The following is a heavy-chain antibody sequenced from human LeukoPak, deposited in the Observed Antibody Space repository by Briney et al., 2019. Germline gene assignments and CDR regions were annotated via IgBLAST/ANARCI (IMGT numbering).Heavy chain of an antibody. J-gene: IGHJ4*02. V-gene: IGHV4-31*03. CDR2: IYYSGST. D-gene: IGHD3-16*01. Sequence: PSETLSLTCTVSGGSVSSGGYFWSWIRQHPGKALEWIGYIYYSGSTKYNPSLRSRVTISVDSSKNQFSLRLSSVTAADTAVYYCVRGSTLRHYQYWGQGTLVTVSS. CDR3: VRGSTLRHYQY. CDR1: GGSVSSGGYF.